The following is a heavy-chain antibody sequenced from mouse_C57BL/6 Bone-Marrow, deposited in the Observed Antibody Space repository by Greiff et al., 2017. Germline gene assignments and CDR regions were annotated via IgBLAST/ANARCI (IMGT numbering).Heavy chain of an antibody. J-gene: IGHJ3*01. CDR1: GYTFTSYW. Sequence: QVQLQQSGAELVKPGASVKLSCKASGYTFTSYWMQWVKQRPGQGLEWIGEIDPSDSYTNYNQKFKGKATLTVDTSSSPAYMQLSSLTSEDSAVYYCARDGYYPAWFAYWGQGTLVTVSA. V-gene: IGHV1-50*01. CDR2: IDPSDSYT. CDR3: ARDGYYPAWFAY. D-gene: IGHD2-3*01.